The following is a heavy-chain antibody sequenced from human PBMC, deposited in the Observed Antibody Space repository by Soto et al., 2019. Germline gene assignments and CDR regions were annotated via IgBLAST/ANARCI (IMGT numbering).Heavy chain of an antibody. Sequence: SETLSLTCTVSGDSINSGDYYWSWIRQPPGRGLEWIGYIYYSGSTYYNPSLKSRVIISVDTSKNQFSLKLSSVTAADTAVYYCARAYSYGSGRFDYWGQGNLVTDSS. CDR1: GDSINSGDYY. CDR2: IYYSGST. V-gene: IGHV4-30-4*01. J-gene: IGHJ4*02. D-gene: IGHD3-10*01. CDR3: ARAYSYGSGRFDY.